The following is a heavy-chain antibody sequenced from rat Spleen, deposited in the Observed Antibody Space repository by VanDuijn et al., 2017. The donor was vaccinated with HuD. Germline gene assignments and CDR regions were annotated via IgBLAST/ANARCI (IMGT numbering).Heavy chain of an antibody. Sequence: EVQLVESGGGLVQPGRSLKLSCAASGFTFSDYAMAWVRQAPKKGLEWVASISYEGSTTYYGDSVKGRFTISRNNAENTVYLQMDSLRSEDTATYYCAVAGYGYWGQGVMVTVSS. D-gene: IGHD1-7*01. CDR3: AVAGYGY. CDR2: ISYEGSTT. V-gene: IGHV5-17*01. CDR1: GFTFSDYA. J-gene: IGHJ2*01.